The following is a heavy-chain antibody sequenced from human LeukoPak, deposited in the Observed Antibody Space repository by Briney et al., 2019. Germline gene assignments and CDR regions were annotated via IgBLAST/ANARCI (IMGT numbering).Heavy chain of an antibody. D-gene: IGHD3-16*01. V-gene: IGHV4-38-2*02. CDR1: GYSISSGYY. CDR2: IYHSGST. CDR3: ARSSDEIRFYYDYVWGSFCC. Sequence: SETLSLTCTVSGYSISSGYYWGWIRQPPGKGLEWIGSIYHSGSTYYNPSLKSRVTISVDTSKNQFSLKLSSVTAADTAVYYCARSSDEIRFYYDYVWGSFCCWGQGTLVTVSS. J-gene: IGHJ4*02.